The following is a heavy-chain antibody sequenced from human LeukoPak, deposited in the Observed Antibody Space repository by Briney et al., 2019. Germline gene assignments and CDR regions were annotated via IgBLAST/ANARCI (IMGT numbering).Heavy chain of an antibody. CDR2: ISSSSSYT. Sequence: GGSLRLSCAASGFTFSDYYMSWIRQAPGKGLEWVSYISSSSSYTHYADSVKGRFTISRDNSKNTLYLQMNSLRVEDTAVYYCAKGNSGWYWRFDYWGQGTLVTVSS. CDR1: GFTFSDYY. V-gene: IGHV3-11*05. D-gene: IGHD6-19*01. J-gene: IGHJ4*02. CDR3: AKGNSGWYWRFDY.